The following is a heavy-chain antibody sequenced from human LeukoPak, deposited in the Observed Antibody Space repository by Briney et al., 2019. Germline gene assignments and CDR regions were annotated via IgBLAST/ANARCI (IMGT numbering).Heavy chain of an antibody. CDR1: GFTLVSCS. V-gene: IGHV3-21*01. D-gene: IGHD3-22*01. CDR3: WRFMRNSYSGGYYYYYDY. CDR2: INTVGSYI. J-gene: IGHJ4*02. Sequence: GGSLRLSCAASGFTLVSCSFNWARQAPGKGLEWVSSINTVGSYIYYADSVKGRFTISRDNAENSVYLQMNSLRVEDTAVYYSWRFMRNSYSGGYYYYYDYWGQGTLVTVSS.